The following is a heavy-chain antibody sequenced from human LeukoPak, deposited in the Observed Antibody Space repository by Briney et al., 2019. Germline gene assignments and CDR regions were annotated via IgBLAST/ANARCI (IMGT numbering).Heavy chain of an antibody. Sequence: SETLSLTCAVYVGSFSGYYWSWIRQPPGKGLEWIVEMNHSGSIKCHPSLKSRVTIAVDTSKNQVSLTLSSVTAADTAVYYCARGDYYDSSGYFIYYWGQGTLVTVSS. CDR1: VGSFSGYY. J-gene: IGHJ4*02. D-gene: IGHD3-22*01. CDR3: ARGDYYDSSGYFIYY. CDR2: MNHSGSI. V-gene: IGHV4-34*01.